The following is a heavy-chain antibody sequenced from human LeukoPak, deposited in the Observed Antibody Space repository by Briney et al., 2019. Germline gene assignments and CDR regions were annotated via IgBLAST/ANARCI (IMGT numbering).Heavy chain of an antibody. CDR1: GGSISSSSYY. J-gene: IGHJ4*02. CDR2: IYYSGST. D-gene: IGHD6-13*01. V-gene: IGHV4-39*02. Sequence: SETLSLTCTVSGGSISSSSYYWGWIRQPPGKGLEWIGSIYYSGSTYYNPSLKSRVTISVDTSKNQFSLKLSSVTAADTAVYYCARDVVAAVGSFDYWGQGILVTVSS. CDR3: ARDVVAAVGSFDY.